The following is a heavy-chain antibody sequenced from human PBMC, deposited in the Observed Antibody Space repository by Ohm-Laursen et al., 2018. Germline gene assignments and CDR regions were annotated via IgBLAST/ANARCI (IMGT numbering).Heavy chain of an antibody. V-gene: IGHV3-11*04. CDR3: ARDPVRGLTDY. CDR1: GFTFSDYY. J-gene: IGHJ4*02. Sequence: SLRLSCSASGFTFSDYYTSWIRQAPGKGLEWVSYISSSGSTIYYADSVKGRFTISRDNAKNSLYLQMNSLRAEDTAVYHCARDPVRGLTDYWGQGTLVTVSS. CDR2: ISSSGSTI. D-gene: IGHD3-16*01.